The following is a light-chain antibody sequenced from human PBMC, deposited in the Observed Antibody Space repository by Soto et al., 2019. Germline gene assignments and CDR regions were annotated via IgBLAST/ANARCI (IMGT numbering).Light chain of an antibody. CDR3: QHYVTSLWT. CDR1: QSVTNRR. V-gene: IGKV3-20*01. Sequence: ESVLGQSPGTLSLSPRERATLSCRASQSVTNRRLGWYQHKPGQAPRLLIYGVSNRATGIPDRFSGSGSETDFTLTITRVAPEDFAVYNCQHYVTSLWTFGQGTKV. J-gene: IGKJ1*01. CDR2: GVS.